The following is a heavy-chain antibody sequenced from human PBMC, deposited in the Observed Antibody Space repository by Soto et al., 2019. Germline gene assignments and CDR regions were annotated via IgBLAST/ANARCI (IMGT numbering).Heavy chain of an antibody. D-gene: IGHD2-21*01. CDR3: ASIADY. CDR1: GFTVTTYG. V-gene: IGHV3-30*03. J-gene: IGHJ4*02. CDR2: LTHDGSRD. Sequence: SGGGVVQPGRSLRLSCAAAGFTVTTYGMQWVRQAPGKGLEWVARLTHDGSRDFYADSVKGRFTISRDTSKNTLYLQMNSLRPEDTAVYYCASIADYWGQGTLVTVSS.